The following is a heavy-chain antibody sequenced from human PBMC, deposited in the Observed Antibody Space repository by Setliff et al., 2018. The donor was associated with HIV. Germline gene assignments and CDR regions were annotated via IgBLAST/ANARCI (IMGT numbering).Heavy chain of an antibody. D-gene: IGHD2-15*01. Sequence: SETLSLTCYVTDDPISSYYWSWVRQPAGKGLEWIGRLYVSGDTNYNPSLKSRVTMSLDRSKKHFSLKLKSVTAADTAVYYCALTGHRLLRGYMDVWGKGTTVTVS. CDR2: LYVSGDT. V-gene: IGHV4-4*07. J-gene: IGHJ6*03. CDR3: ALTGHRLLRGYMDV. CDR1: DDPISSYY.